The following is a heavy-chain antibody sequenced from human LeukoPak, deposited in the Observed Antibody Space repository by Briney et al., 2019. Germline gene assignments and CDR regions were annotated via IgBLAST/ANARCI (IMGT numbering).Heavy chain of an antibody. CDR3: XKGXVAGPYAFDI. CDR2: ISGSGGST. J-gene: IGHJ3*02. V-gene: IGHV3-23*01. CDR1: GFTFSSYA. D-gene: IGHD6-19*01. Sequence: GGSLRLSCAASGFTFSSYAMSWVRQAPGKGLEWVSAISGSGGSTYYADSVKGRFTISRDNSKNTLYLQMNSLRAEDTAVYYCXKGXVAGPYAFDIWGQGTMVTVSS.